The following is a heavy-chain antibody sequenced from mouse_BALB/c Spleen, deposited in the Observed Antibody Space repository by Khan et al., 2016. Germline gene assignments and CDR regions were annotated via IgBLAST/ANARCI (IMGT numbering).Heavy chain of an antibody. Sequence: EVQLQESGPGLVKPSQSLSLTCTVTGYSITSDYAWNWIRQFPGNKLEWMGYISYSGSTSYNPSLKSRISITRDTSKNQFFLQLNSVTTEDTATYYCANWDGYYCDYWGQGTTLTVSS. CDR1: GYSITSDYA. V-gene: IGHV3-2*02. CDR3: ANWDGYYCDY. D-gene: IGHD4-1*02. CDR2: ISYSGST. J-gene: IGHJ2*01.